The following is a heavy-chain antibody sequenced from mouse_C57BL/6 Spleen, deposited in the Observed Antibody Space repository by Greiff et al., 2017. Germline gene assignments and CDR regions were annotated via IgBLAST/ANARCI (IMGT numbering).Heavy chain of an antibody. CDR2: ISSGGSYT. CDR1: GFTFSSYG. CDR3: ARHGILRYYAMDY. V-gene: IGHV5-6*01. J-gene: IGHJ4*01. Sequence: EVMLVESGGDLVKPGGSLKLSCAASGFTFSSYGMSWVRQTPDKRLEWVATISSGGSYTYYPDSVKGRFTLSRDNANNTLYLQMSSLKAEDTAMYYCARHGILRYYAMDYWGKGTSVTVSS. D-gene: IGHD1-1*01.